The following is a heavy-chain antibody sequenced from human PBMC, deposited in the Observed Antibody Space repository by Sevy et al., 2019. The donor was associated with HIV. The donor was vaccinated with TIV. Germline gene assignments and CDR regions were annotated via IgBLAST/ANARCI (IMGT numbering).Heavy chain of an antibody. D-gene: IGHD2-15*01. CDR2: VSVTGRST. V-gene: IGHV3-23*01. CDR1: GFTFSSYA. J-gene: IGHJ6*02. CDR3: AKGYCSGGSCPRDYYYYGMDV. Sequence: LTCAASGFTFSSYAMNWVRQAPGKGLDWVSSVSVTGRSTYYADSVEGRFTISRDNSKSTLYLQMNSLRADDTAVYYCAKGYCSGGSCPRDYYYYGMDVWGQGTTVTVSS.